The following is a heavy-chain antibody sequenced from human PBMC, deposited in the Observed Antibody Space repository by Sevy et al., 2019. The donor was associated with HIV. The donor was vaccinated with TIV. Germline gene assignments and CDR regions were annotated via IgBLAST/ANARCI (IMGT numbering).Heavy chain of an antibody. CDR2: ISYDGSNK. V-gene: IGHV3-30-3*01. D-gene: IGHD3-22*01. Sequence: GGCLRLSCAASGFTFSSYAMHWVRQAPGKGLEWVAVISYDGSNKYYADSVKGRFTISRDNSKNTLYLQMNSLRAEDTAVYYCARRAPITYYYDSSGYSGKGNFDYWGQGTLVTVSS. CDR3: ARRAPITYYYDSSGYSGKGNFDY. CDR1: GFTFSSYA. J-gene: IGHJ4*02.